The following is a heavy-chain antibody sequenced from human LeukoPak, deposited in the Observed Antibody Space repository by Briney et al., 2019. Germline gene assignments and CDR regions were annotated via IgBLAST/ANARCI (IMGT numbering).Heavy chain of an antibody. D-gene: IGHD6-13*01. CDR3: AKEGQQLVGYYFDY. J-gene: IGHJ4*02. V-gene: IGHV3-30*18. CDR1: GFTFSSYG. Sequence: GRSLRLSCAASGFTFSSYGMHRVRQAPGKGLEWVAVISYDGSNKYYADSVKGRFTISRDNSKNTLYLQMNSLRAEDTAVYYCAKEGQQLVGYYFDYWGQGTLVTVSS. CDR2: ISYDGSNK.